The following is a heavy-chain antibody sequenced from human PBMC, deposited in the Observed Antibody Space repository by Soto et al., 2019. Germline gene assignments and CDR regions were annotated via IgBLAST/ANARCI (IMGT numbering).Heavy chain of an antibody. CDR2: IIPLSGAA. J-gene: IGHJ5*02. CDR3: AREGFGGSYLVS. CDR1: GGTLSNYV. Sequence: QVQLVQSGAEVKKPGSSVKVSCKASGGTLSNYVIIWVRQAPGQGLEWMGGIIPLSGAANYAQKFQGRVTINADASTNTAFMDLSSLRSDDTAVYYCAREGFGGSYLVSWGQGTLVTVSS. D-gene: IGHD1-26*01. V-gene: IGHV1-69*01.